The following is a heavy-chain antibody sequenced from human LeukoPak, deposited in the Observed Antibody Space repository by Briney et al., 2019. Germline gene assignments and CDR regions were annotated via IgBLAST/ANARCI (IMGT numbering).Heavy chain of an antibody. CDR1: GYTFTSYG. J-gene: IGHJ5*02. D-gene: IGHD6-13*01. V-gene: IGHV1-18*01. Sequence: ASVKVSCKASGYTFTSYGISWVRQAPGQGLEWMGWISAYNGNTNYAQKLQGRVTVTTDTSTSTAYMELRSLRSDDTAVYYCARDLAGYSSSWYRGWFDPWGQGTLVTVSS. CDR2: ISAYNGNT. CDR3: ARDLAGYSSSWYRGWFDP.